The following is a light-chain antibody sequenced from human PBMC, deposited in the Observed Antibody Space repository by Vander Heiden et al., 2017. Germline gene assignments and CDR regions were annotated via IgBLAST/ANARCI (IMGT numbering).Light chain of an antibody. CDR2: LGS. J-gene: IGKJ1*01. CDR1: QSLLHSNGYNY. CDR3: MQALQTPPT. V-gene: IGKV2-28*01. Sequence: DIVMTQSPLSLPVTPGEPASISCRSSQSLLHSNGYNYLDWYQQKPGQSPQLLIYLGSNRASGVPDRFSGSGSGTDFTLKISRVEAEDVEVYYCMQALQTPPTCGQGTKVEIK.